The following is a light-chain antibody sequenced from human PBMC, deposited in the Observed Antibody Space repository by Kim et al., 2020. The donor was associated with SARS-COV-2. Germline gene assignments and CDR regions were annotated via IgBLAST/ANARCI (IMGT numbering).Light chain of an antibody. Sequence: QSALTQPASVSGSPGQSVTISCTGTSSDVGGYNYVSWYQHHPGKAPKLMIYDVTKRPSGVSNRLSGSKSGNTASLTISGLQAEDEADYYCSSSTSSYTYVFGTGTKVTVL. CDR2: DVT. V-gene: IGLV2-14*03. CDR1: SSDVGGYNY. J-gene: IGLJ1*01. CDR3: SSSTSSYTYV.